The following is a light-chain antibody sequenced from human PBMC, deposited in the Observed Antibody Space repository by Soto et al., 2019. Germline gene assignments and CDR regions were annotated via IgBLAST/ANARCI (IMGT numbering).Light chain of an antibody. Sequence: QSALTQPASVSGSPGQAITISCTGTKNDIGVYDFVSWYQHHPGKAPRLIIYEVVQRPSGVPDRFSGSKSGNTASLTVSGLQAADEADYFCKSYAGSNTYVFGSGTKSPS. V-gene: IGLV2-8*01. CDR3: KSYAGSNTYV. CDR2: EVV. J-gene: IGLJ1*01. CDR1: KNDIGVYDF.